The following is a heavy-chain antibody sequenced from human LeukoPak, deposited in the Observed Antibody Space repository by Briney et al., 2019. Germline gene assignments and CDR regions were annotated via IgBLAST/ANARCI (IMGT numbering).Heavy chain of an antibody. D-gene: IGHD3-16*02. CDR1: GGTFSSYA. Sequence: ASVKVSCKASGGTFSSYAISWVRQAPGQGLKWMGGIIPIFGTANYAQKFQGRVTITADKSTSTAYMELSSLRSEDTAVYYCARVGGDYDYVWGSYRLDYWGQGTLVTVSS. CDR2: IIPIFGTA. CDR3: ARVGGDYDYVWGSYRLDY. J-gene: IGHJ4*02. V-gene: IGHV1-69*06.